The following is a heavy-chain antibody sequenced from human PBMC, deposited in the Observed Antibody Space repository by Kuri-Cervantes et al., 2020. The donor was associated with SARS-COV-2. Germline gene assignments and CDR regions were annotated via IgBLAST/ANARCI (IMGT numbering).Heavy chain of an antibody. Sequence: SETLSLTCTVSGGSISSSSYYWGWIRQPPGRGLEWIGSIYYSGSTYYNPSLKSRVTISVDTSKNQFSLKLSSVTAADTAVYYYARGRPRLGPPSGYYYYYMDVWGKGTTVTVSS. J-gene: IGHJ6*03. D-gene: IGHD3-16*01. CDR3: ARGRPRLGPPSGYYYYYMDV. CDR1: GGSISSSSYY. V-gene: IGHV4-39*01. CDR2: IYYSGST.